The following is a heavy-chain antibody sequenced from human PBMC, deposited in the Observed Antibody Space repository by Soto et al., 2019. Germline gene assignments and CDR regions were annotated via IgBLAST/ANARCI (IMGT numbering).Heavy chain of an antibody. D-gene: IGHD4-17*01. J-gene: IGHJ4*02. V-gene: IGHV4-39*01. Sequence: SETLSLTCTVSGGSVTNSSYYWGWIRQSPGKGLEWIGSVYYRGRSYSKSSVKSRVTISVDTSKNRFSLSLNSVTASDTAVYFCVSQRTTVPTQAYFDYWGQGTLVTVSS. CDR2: VYYRGRS. CDR1: GGSVTNSSYY. CDR3: VSQRTTVPTQAYFDY.